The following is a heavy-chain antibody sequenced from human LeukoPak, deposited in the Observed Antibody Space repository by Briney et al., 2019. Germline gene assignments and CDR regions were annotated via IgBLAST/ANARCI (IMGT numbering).Heavy chain of an antibody. J-gene: IGHJ4*02. CDR2: ISYDGSNK. Sequence: PGGSLRLSCAASGFTFSTYGMHWVRQAPGKGLEWVAVISYDGSNKYYADSVKGRFTISRDNSKNTLYLQMNSLRAEDTAVYYCATAYSYGPYYFDYWGQGTLVTVSS. CDR3: ATAYSYGPYYFDY. CDR1: GFTFSTYG. V-gene: IGHV3-30*03. D-gene: IGHD5-18*01.